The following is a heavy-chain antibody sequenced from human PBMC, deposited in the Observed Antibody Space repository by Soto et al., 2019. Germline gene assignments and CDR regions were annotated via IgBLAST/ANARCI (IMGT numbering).Heavy chain of an antibody. Sequence: PSETLSLTCTVSGGSISSYYWSWIRQPPGKGLEWIGYIYYSGSTNYNPSLKSRVTISVDTSKNQFSLKLSSVTAADTAVYYCARAGKSSSWYVLDYWGQGTLVTVS. J-gene: IGHJ4*02. D-gene: IGHD6-13*01. CDR2: IYYSGST. CDR1: GGSISSYY. V-gene: IGHV4-59*01. CDR3: ARAGKSSSWYVLDY.